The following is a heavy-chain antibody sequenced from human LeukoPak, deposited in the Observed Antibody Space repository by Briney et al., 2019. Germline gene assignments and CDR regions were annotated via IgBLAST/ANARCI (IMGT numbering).Heavy chain of an antibody. J-gene: IGHJ4*02. Sequence: GGSLRLSCAASGFTFSSYNMNWVRQAPGKGLEWVSYISSGSSTIYYADSVKGRFTISRDNTKNSLYLQMNSLRAEDTAVYYCARDLTVDTAMVHADWGQGTLVTVSS. V-gene: IGHV3-48*01. CDR1: GFTFSSYN. D-gene: IGHD5-18*01. CDR2: ISSGSSTI. CDR3: ARDLTVDTAMVHAD.